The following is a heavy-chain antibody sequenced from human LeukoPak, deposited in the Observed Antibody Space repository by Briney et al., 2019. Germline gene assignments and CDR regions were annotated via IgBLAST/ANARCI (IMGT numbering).Heavy chain of an antibody. V-gene: IGHV2-5*02. Sequence: ESAPTLLNPTQTLTLTCTFSGFSLSTRGVGVGWVRQPPGKALEWLALIYWDDDERYSPSLNSRLTITKDTSKNQVVLTVTDMDPVDTATYYCTHWTRHDGYCSGGSCYGLHYWGQGTLVAVSS. CDR3: THWTRHDGYCSGGSCYGLHY. CDR2: IYWDDDE. J-gene: IGHJ4*02. D-gene: IGHD2-15*01. CDR1: GFSLSTRGVG.